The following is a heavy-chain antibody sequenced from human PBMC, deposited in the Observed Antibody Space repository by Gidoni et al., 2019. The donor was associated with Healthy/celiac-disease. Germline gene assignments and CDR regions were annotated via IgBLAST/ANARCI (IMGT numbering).Heavy chain of an antibody. CDR1: GFSLSNARMG. D-gene: IGHD3-9*01. CDR2: IFSNDEK. Sequence: QVTLKESGPVLVKPTETLTLTCTVSGFSLSNARMGVSWIRQPPGKALEWLAHIFSNDEKSYSTSLKSRLTISKDTSKSQVVLTMTNMDPVDTATYYCARILTGYYSTYYYYYMDVWGKGTTVTVSS. J-gene: IGHJ6*03. V-gene: IGHV2-26*01. CDR3: ARILTGYYSTYYYYYMDV.